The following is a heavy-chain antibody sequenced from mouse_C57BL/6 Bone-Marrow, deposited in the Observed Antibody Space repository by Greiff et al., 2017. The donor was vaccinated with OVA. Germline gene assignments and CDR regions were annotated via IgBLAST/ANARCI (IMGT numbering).Heavy chain of an antibody. J-gene: IGHJ4*01. D-gene: IGHD3-3*01. V-gene: IGHV1-55*01. CDR1: GYTFTSYW. CDR3: ASRGKGYAMDY. CDR2: IYPGSGST. Sequence: QVQLKQPGAELVKPGASVKMSCKASGYTFTSYWITWVKQRPGQGLEWIGDIYPGSGSTNYNEKFKSKATLTVDTSSSTAYMQLSSLTSEDSAVYYCASRGKGYAMDYWGQGTSVTVSS.